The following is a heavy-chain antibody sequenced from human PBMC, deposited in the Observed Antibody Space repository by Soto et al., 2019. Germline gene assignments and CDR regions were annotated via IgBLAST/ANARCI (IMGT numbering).Heavy chain of an antibody. CDR1: GFTFSSYD. J-gene: IGHJ5*02. CDR3: VKGSSRYDILTWFHN. CDR2: ISGSGGST. D-gene: IGHD3-9*01. V-gene: IGHV3-23*01. Sequence: VQLLESGGGLVQPGGSLRLSCAASGFTFSSYDMSWVRQAPGKGLEWVAGISGSGGSTYYADSVKGRFTISRDNSKNKLNLQMNSLRAEDRAEYYCVKGSSRYDILTWFHNWGQGTLVTVSS.